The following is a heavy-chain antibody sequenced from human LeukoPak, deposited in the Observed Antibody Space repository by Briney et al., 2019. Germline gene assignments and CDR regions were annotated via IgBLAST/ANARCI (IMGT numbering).Heavy chain of an antibody. V-gene: IGHV1-3*01. Sequence: ASVKVSCKASGSTFTSYAMHWVRQAPGQRLEWMGWINAGNGNTKYSQKFQGRVTITRDTSASTAYMELSSLRSEDTAVYYCARDRAMVRGVISPYWGQGTLVTVSS. D-gene: IGHD3-10*01. CDR3: ARDRAMVRGVISPY. CDR1: GSTFTSYA. CDR2: INAGNGNT. J-gene: IGHJ4*02.